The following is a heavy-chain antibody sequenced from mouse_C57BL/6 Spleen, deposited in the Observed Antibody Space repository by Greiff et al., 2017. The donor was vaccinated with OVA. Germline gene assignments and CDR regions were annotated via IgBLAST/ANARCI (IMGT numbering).Heavy chain of an antibody. J-gene: IGHJ3*01. CDR1: GFTFSSYA. D-gene: IGHD2-1*01. Sequence: EVQLQESGGGLVKPGGSLKLSCAASGFTFSSYAMSWVRQTPEKRLEWVATISDGGSYTYYPDNVKGRFTISRDNAKNNLYLQMSHLKSEDTAMYYCARGGNYGNYAAYWGQGTLVTVSA. CDR2: ISDGGSYT. V-gene: IGHV5-4*01. CDR3: ARGGNYGNYAAY.